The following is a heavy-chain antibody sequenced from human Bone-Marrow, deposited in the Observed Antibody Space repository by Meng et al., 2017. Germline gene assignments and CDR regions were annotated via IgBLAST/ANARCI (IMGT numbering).Heavy chain of an antibody. CDR3: ARGGGSSWYEGFDAFDI. CDR1: GFTFGDYA. D-gene: IGHD6-13*01. J-gene: IGHJ3*02. CDR2: ISGSGGST. V-gene: IGHV3-23*01. Sequence: GGSLRLSCTASGFTFGDYAMSWVRQAPGKGLEWVSAISGSGGSTYYADSVKGRFTISRDNSKNTLYLQMNSLRAEDTAVYYCARGGGSSWYEGFDAFDIWGQGTMVTVSS.